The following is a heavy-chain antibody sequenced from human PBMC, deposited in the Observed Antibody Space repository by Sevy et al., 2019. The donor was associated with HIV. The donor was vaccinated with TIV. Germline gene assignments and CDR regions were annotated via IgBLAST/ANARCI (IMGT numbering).Heavy chain of an antibody. CDR2: INHSGST. Sequence: SETLSLTCAVSGGSFSGYYWSWIRQPPGKGLEWIGEINHSGSTNYNPSLKSRVTISVDTSKNQFSLKLSSVTAADTAVYYCARGADWYRVLYYYGMDVWGQGTTVTVSS. V-gene: IGHV4-34*01. CDR3: ARGADWYRVLYYYGMDV. D-gene: IGHD3-9*01. CDR1: GGSFSGYY. J-gene: IGHJ6*02.